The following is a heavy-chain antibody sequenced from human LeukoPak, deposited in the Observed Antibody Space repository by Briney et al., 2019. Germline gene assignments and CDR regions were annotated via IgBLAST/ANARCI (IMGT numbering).Heavy chain of an antibody. CDR2: ISAYNGNT. J-gene: IGHJ6*03. Sequence: ASVKVSCKASGYTFTSYGISWVRQAPGQGLEWMGWISAYNGNTTYAQKLQGRVTMTTDTSTSTAYMELRSLRSDDTAVYYCARLYCSSTSCALTTSYYYYMDVWGKGTTVTVSS. CDR1: GYTFTSYG. D-gene: IGHD2-2*01. CDR3: ARLYCSSTSCALTTSYYYYMDV. V-gene: IGHV1-18*01.